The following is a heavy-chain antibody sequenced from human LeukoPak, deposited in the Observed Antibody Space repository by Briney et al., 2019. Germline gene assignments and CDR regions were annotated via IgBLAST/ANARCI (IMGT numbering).Heavy chain of an antibody. CDR1: GASFSGYY. D-gene: IGHD2-2*01. CDR2: INHSGST. CDR3: AREYCSSTSCYGWFDP. V-gene: IGHV4-34*01. Sequence: SETLSLTCAVYGASFSGYYWSRIRQPPGKGLEWIGEINHSGSTNYNPSLKSRVPISVDTSKNQFSLKLSSVTAADTAVYYCAREYCSSTSCYGWFDPWGQGTLVTVSS. J-gene: IGHJ5*02.